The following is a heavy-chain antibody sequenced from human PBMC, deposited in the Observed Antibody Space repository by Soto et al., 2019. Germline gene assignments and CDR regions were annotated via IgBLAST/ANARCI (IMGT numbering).Heavy chain of an antibody. J-gene: IGHJ4*02. Sequence: ASVKVSCKASGYTFTSYGISWVRQAPGQGLEWMGWISAYNGNTNYAQKLQGRVTMTTDTSTSTAYMELRSLRSDDTAVYYCARDVGEDYDILTGYYNYWGQGTLVTVSS. CDR2: ISAYNGNT. V-gene: IGHV1-18*01. D-gene: IGHD3-9*01. CDR3: ARDVGEDYDILTGYYNY. CDR1: GYTFTSYG.